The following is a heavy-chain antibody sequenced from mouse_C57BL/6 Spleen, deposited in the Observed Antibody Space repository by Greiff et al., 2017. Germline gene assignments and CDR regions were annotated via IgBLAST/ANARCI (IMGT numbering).Heavy chain of an antibody. CDR1: GHTSTGSW. CDR3: ALTGLDY. V-gene: IGHV1-9*01. Sequence: QVLLMLSGAELMKLGASVKLSCKATGHTSTGSWLEWVKQRPGPGLDWIGELLPGSGSTNYNEKFKGKATFTADTSSNTAYMQLSSLATEDSAIYYCALTGLDYWGQGTTLTGSS. D-gene: IGHD4-1*01. CDR2: LLPGSGST. J-gene: IGHJ2*01.